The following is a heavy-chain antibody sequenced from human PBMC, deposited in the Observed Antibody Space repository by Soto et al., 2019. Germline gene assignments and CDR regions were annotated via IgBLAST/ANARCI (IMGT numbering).Heavy chain of an antibody. Sequence: QVQLQQWGAGLLKPSETLSLTCAVYGGSFSGYYWSWIRQPPGKGLEWIGEINHSGSTNYNPSLKSRVTISVDTSKNQFSLKLSSVTAADTAVYYCARGHQLQFRFQINWFDPWGQGTLVTV. CDR1: GGSFSGYY. D-gene: IGHD2-2*01. CDR3: ARGHQLQFRFQINWFDP. J-gene: IGHJ5*02. CDR2: INHSGST. V-gene: IGHV4-34*01.